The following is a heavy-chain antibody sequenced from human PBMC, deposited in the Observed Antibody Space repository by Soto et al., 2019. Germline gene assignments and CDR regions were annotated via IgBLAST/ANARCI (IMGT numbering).Heavy chain of an antibody. CDR3: ARHWVVRGVINWFDP. CDR2: IYYSGST. V-gene: IGHV4-39*01. D-gene: IGHD3-10*01. CDR1: GGSISSSSYY. Sequence: PSETLSLTCTVSGGSISSSSYYWGWIRQPPGKGLEWIGSIYYSGSTYYNPSLKSRVTISVDTSKNQFSLKLSSVTAADTAVYYCARHWVVRGVINWFDPWGQGTLVTVSS. J-gene: IGHJ5*02.